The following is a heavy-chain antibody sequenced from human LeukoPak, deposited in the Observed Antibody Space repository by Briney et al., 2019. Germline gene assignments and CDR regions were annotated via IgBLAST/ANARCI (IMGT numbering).Heavy chain of an antibody. D-gene: IGHD1-26*01. J-gene: IGHJ3*01. CDR2: IYPGDSDT. Sequence: GESLKISCKGSGYTFSSNWIGWVRQMPGNGLEGMGIIYPGDSDTRYSPSFQGQVTISADKSSSTAYLQWSSLKASDTAMYYCARHRVGIYSRNHAFDVWGQGTMVTVSS. CDR1: GYTFSSNW. V-gene: IGHV5-51*01. CDR3: ARHRVGIYSRNHAFDV.